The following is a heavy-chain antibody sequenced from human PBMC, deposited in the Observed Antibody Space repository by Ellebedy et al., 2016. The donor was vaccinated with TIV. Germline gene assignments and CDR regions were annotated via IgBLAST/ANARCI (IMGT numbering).Heavy chain of an antibody. V-gene: IGHV3-9*01. CDR3: AKDLGDYGVASGAFDM. J-gene: IGHJ3*02. Sequence: PGGSLRLSCAASGFTFENYAMHWVRQAPGKGLEWVSGISWNSGRIGYADSVKGRITISRDNAKNFLYVQMKSLRPEDTAVYYCAKDLGDYGVASGAFDMWGQGTMVTVSA. CDR1: GFTFENYA. CDR2: ISWNSGRI. D-gene: IGHD4-17*01.